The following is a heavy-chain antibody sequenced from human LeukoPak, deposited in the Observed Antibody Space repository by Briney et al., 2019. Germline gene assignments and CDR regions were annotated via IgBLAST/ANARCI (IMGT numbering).Heavy chain of an antibody. CDR2: TCYRSKWYN. J-gene: IGHJ4*02. V-gene: IGHV6-1*01. Sequence: SQTLSLTCAISGDSVSSNSAAWNWIRQSPSRGLEWLGRTCYRSKWYNDYAVSVKSRITINPDTSKNQFSLQLNSVTPEDTAVYYCARDFRYCSGGSCYTLFDYWGQGTLVTVSS. CDR1: GDSVSSNSAA. D-gene: IGHD2-15*01. CDR3: ARDFRYCSGGSCYTLFDY.